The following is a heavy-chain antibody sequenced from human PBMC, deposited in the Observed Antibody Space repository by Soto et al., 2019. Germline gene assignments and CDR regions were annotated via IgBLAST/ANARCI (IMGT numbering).Heavy chain of an antibody. D-gene: IGHD6-19*01. CDR3: AKDLLVSGPFDSYYYYYGMDV. V-gene: IGHV3-30*18. J-gene: IGHJ6*02. CDR1: GFTFSSYG. Sequence: WGSLRLSCAASGFTFSSYGMHWVRQAPGKGLEWVAVISYDGSNKYYADSVKGRFTISRDNSKNTLYLQMNSLRAEDTAVYYCAKDLLVSGPFDSYYYYYGMDVWGQGTTVTV. CDR2: ISYDGSNK.